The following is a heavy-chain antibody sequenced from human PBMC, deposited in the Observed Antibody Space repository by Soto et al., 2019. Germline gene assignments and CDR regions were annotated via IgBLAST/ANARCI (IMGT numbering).Heavy chain of an antibody. CDR3: ARVSGCSGGSCYWANRYYFDY. CDR2: IKQDGSEK. CDR1: GFTFSSYW. Sequence: EVQLVESGGGLAQPGGSLRLSCAASGFTFSSYWMSWVRQAPGKGLEWVANIKQDGSEKYYVDSVKGRFTISRDNAKNSLYLQMNSLRAEDTAVYYCARVSGCSGGSCYWANRYYFDYWGQGTLVTVSS. V-gene: IGHV3-7*01. J-gene: IGHJ4*02. D-gene: IGHD2-15*01.